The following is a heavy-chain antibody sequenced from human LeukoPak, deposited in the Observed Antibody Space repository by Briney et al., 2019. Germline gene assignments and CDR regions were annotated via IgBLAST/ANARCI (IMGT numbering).Heavy chain of an antibody. Sequence: GGSLRLSCAASGFTFSSYAMSWVRQAPGKGLEWVSAISGSGGSTYYADSVKGRFTISRDNSKNTLYPQMNSLRAEDTAVYYCAKSPEPPNYDFWSGYYWGNYYFDYWGQGTLVTVSS. CDR1: GFTFSSYA. CDR2: ISGSGGST. CDR3: AKSPEPPNYDFWSGYYWGNYYFDY. D-gene: IGHD3-3*01. J-gene: IGHJ4*02. V-gene: IGHV3-23*01.